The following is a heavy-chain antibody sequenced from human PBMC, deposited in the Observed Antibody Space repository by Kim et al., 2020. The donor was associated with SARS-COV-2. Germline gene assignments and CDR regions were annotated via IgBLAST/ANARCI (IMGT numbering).Heavy chain of an antibody. Sequence: VTGRFIITRDNSKNTLSLQMNSLRAEDTAVYYCAKAPRQYCSGGSCFLDYWGQGTLVTVSS. CDR3: AKAPRQYCSGGSCFLDY. V-gene: IGHV3-23*01. D-gene: IGHD2-15*01. J-gene: IGHJ4*02.